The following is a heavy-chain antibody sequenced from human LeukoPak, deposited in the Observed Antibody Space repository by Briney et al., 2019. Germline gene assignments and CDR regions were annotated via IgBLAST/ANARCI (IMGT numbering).Heavy chain of an antibody. Sequence: GGSHRLSCAASGFTFSSFWMHWVRQGPGKGLEWVSGINWSGDSTEYSDSVKGRFTISRDNAKNSLYLQMNSLRAEDTALYYCTRRTYGATAGRGDPYYFNNWGKGIRDPLSS. CDR2: INWSGDST. J-gene: IGHJ4*02. D-gene: IGHD6-13*01. CDR1: GFTFSSFW. V-gene: IGHV3-20*04. CDR3: TRRTYGATAGRGDPYYFNN.